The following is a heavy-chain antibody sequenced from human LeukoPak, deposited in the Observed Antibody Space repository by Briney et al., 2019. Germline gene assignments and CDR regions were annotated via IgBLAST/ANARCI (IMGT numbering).Heavy chain of an antibody. J-gene: IGHJ4*02. D-gene: IGHD3-22*01. Sequence: SETLSITCTVSGGSISSYYWSWIRQPPGKGLEWIGYIYYSGSTNYNPSLKSRVTISVDTSKNQFSLKLSSVTAADTAVYYCARDTTYYYDSSGYYYVGYFDYWGQGTLVTVSS. CDR2: IYYSGST. V-gene: IGHV4-59*01. CDR1: GGSISSYY. CDR3: ARDTTYYYDSSGYYYVGYFDY.